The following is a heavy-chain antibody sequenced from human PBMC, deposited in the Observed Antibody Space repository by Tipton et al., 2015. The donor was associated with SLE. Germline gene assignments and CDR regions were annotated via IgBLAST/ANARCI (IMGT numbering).Heavy chain of an antibody. CDR1: GFTFSDYA. CDR3: ARLRAARGFDY. D-gene: IGHD5-12*01. J-gene: IGHJ4*02. V-gene: IGHV3-30*04. CDR2: ISYDGSTK. Sequence: SLRLSCEAYGFTFSDYAMSWVRQAPGKGLEWVAVISYDGSTKYYADSVKSRFSISRDNSKNTLFLQMNSLRAEDAALYYCARLRAARGFDYWGQGTLVTVSS.